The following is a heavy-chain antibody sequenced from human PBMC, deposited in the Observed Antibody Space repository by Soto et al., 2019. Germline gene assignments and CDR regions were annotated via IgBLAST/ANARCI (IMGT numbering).Heavy chain of an antibody. D-gene: IGHD1-26*01. V-gene: IGHV3-33*01. CDR1: GSIFSGYG. J-gene: IGHJ4*02. Sequence: PGGSLRLSCAASGSIFSGYGMHWVRQAPGKGLEWVAVIRYDGSNKYYGDSVKGRFTISRGNSKSTLFLQMNNLSAEDTAVYYCARDGVGVTVFFGYFDYWGQGTMVTVSS. CDR2: IRYDGSNK. CDR3: ARDGVGVTVFFGYFDY.